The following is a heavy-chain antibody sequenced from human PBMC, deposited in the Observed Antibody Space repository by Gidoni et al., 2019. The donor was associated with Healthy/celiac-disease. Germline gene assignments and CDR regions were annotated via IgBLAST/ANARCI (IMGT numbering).Heavy chain of an antibody. CDR1: GFTFSSYA. CDR2: MSGRGGST. J-gene: IGHJ4*02. D-gene: IGHD6-13*01. Sequence: VQLLESGGGLVPPGGSLRPSCPASGFTFSSYAMSWVRQAPGKGLEWVSAMSGRGGSTNYADSVKGRFTISRDNSKNTLYLQMNSLRAEDTAVYYCAKPQYSSSWYGWDYWGQGTLVTVSS. CDR3: AKPQYSSSWYGWDY. V-gene: IGHV3-23*01.